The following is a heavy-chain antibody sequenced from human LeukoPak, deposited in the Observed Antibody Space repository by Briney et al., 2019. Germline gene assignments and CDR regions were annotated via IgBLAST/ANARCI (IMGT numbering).Heavy chain of an antibody. Sequence: HPGRSLRLSCAASGFTFSSYTMNWVRQAPGKGLEWVSYINSGSSTIYYADSVKGRFTISRDNAKNSLYLQMNSLRAEDTAVYYCARDSYYDFWSDTPSPHYWGQGTLVTVSS. D-gene: IGHD3-3*01. CDR1: GFTFSSYT. J-gene: IGHJ4*02. CDR3: ARDSYYDFWSDTPSPHY. V-gene: IGHV3-48*01. CDR2: INSGSSTI.